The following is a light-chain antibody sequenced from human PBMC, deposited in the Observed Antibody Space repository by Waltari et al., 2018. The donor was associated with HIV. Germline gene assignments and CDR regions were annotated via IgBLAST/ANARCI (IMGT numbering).Light chain of an antibody. V-gene: IGKV1-39*01. J-gene: IGKJ3*01. Sequence: DSQMTQSPSTLFPYVLTRVTITCRASQGISSYLNWYQQKPGKSPKLLIYAESSLQSGVPSRFSGSGSGTDFTLTISSLQPEDFATYYCQQSYSTPFTFGPGTKVDIK. CDR1: QGISSY. CDR3: QQSYSTPFT. CDR2: AES.